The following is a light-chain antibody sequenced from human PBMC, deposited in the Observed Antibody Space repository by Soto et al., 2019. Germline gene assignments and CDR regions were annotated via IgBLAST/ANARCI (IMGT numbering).Light chain of an antibody. Sequence: DIQMTQSPSTLSASVGDRVTITCRASQSIGSWLAWYQQKPGKAPMLLIYAASSLQSGVPSRFSGSGSGTDFTLTISSLQPEDFATYYCQQSYSTPRTFGQGTKVDIK. CDR2: AAS. CDR1: QSIGSW. CDR3: QQSYSTPRT. V-gene: IGKV1-39*01. J-gene: IGKJ1*01.